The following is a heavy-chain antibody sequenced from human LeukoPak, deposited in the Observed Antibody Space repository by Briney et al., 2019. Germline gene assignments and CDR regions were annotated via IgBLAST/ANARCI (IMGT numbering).Heavy chain of an antibody. CDR3: ARGLSGLH. Sequence: SSETLSLTCAVYGGSFSGYYWSWIRQPPGKGLEWIGEINHSGSTNYNPSLKSRVTISVDTSKNQFSLKLSSVTAADTAVYYCARGLSGLHWGQGTLVTVSS. J-gene: IGHJ4*02. V-gene: IGHV4-34*01. D-gene: IGHD2/OR15-2a*01. CDR2: INHSGST. CDR1: GGSFSGYY.